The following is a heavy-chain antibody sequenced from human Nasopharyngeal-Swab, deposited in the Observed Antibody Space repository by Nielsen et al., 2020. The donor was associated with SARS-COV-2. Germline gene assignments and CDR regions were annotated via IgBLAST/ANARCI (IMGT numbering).Heavy chain of an antibody. Sequence: GESLKISCAASGFTFSSYDMHWVRQATGKGLEWASAIGTAGDTYYPGSVKGRFTISRENAKNSLYLQMNSLRAGDTAVYYCARGYDSSGYLRPIDAFDIWGQGTMVTVSS. D-gene: IGHD3-22*01. J-gene: IGHJ3*02. V-gene: IGHV3-13*04. CDR1: GFTFSSYD. CDR2: IGTAGDT. CDR3: ARGYDSSGYLRPIDAFDI.